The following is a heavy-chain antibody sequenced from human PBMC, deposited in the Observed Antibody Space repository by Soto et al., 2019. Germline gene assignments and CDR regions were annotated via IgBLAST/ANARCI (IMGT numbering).Heavy chain of an antibody. J-gene: IGHJ4*02. D-gene: IGHD1-20*01. Sequence: SETLSLTCAVSGDSVTSTSYYWGWIRQPPGKGLEWIGSIYYSGSTYYSPSLKSRVTISVDTSKNQFSLKLSSLTAADTAIYYCAKAKNDYNWDNRPPFDYWGQGTLVTVSS. CDR2: IYYSGST. CDR1: GDSVTSTSYY. CDR3: AKAKNDYNWDNRPPFDY. V-gene: IGHV4-39*01.